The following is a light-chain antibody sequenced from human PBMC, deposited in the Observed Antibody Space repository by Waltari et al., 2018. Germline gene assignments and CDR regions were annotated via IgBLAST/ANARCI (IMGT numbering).Light chain of an antibody. CDR1: QSVTTN. J-gene: IGKJ4*02. CDR2: AAS. V-gene: IGKV3-15*01. Sequence: TQSLATLSVSPGETATLSCRASQSVTTNLAWYQQKLGQAPRLLIFAASTRATGVPVRFSGSGSGTEFTLSISSLQSEDFAVYYCQQYDKWPPRYTFGPGTRVEIK. CDR3: QQYDKWPPRYT.